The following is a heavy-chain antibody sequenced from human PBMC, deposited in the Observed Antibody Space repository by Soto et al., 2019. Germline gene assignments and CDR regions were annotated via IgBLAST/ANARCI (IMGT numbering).Heavy chain of an antibody. CDR1: GGSISSSSYY. CDR3: ARQFRDSGYDYIYYYYYYMDV. D-gene: IGHD5-12*01. V-gene: IGHV4-39*01. J-gene: IGHJ6*03. CDR2: IYYSGST. Sequence: TSETLSLTCTVSGGSISSSSYYWGWIRQPPGKGLEWIGSIYYSGSTYYNPSLKSRVTISVDTSKNQFSLKLSSVTAADTAVYYCARQFRDSGYDYIYYYYYYMDVWGKGTTVTVSS.